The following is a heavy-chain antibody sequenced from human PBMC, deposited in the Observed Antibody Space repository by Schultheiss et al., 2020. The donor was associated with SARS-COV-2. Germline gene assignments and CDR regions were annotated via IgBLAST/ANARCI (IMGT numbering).Heavy chain of an antibody. J-gene: IGHJ3*02. Sequence: GESLKISCAASGFTVSANYMSWVRQAPGKGLEWVSVIYSTGSTYYADSVKGRFTISRDNSKNTLYLQMNSLRAEDTAVYYCARGTGTPGSFDIWGQGTMVTVSS. CDR3: ARGTGTPGSFDI. CDR2: IYSTGST. V-gene: IGHV3-66*01. CDR1: GFTVSANY. D-gene: IGHD1-1*01.